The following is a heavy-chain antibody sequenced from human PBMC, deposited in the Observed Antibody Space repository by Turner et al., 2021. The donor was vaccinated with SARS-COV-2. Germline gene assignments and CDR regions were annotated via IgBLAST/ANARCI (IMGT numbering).Heavy chain of an antibody. Sequence: EVQLVASGGGLVQPGGSRRLSCAASGITVSSNYMSWVRQAPGKGLEWVSVIYSGGSTYYADSVKGRFTISRDNSKNTLYLQMNSLRAEDTAVYYCARDLYYYGMDVWGQGTTVTVSS. V-gene: IGHV3-66*01. CDR3: ARDLYYYGMDV. CDR2: IYSGGST. J-gene: IGHJ6*02. CDR1: GITVSSNY.